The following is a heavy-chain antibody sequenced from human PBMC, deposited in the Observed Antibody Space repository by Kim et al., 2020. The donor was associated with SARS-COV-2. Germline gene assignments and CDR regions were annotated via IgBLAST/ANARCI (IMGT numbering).Heavy chain of an antibody. Sequence: GGSLRLSCAASGFTFSSYWMSWVRQAPGKGLEWVANIKQDGSEKYYVDSVKGRFTISRDNAKNSLYLQMNSLRAEDTAVYYCARFDSSGWSPYYYYYGMDVWGQGTTVTVSS. V-gene: IGHV3-7*03. CDR3: ARFDSSGWSPYYYYYGMDV. J-gene: IGHJ6*02. CDR1: GFTFSSYW. CDR2: IKQDGSEK. D-gene: IGHD6-19*01.